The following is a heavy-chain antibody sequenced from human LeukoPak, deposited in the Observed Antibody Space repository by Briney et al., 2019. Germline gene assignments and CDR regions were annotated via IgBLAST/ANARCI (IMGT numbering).Heavy chain of an antibody. V-gene: IGHV1-2*02. D-gene: IGHD3-10*01. Sequence: GASVKVSCKASGYTFTGYYMHWVRQAPGQGLEWMGWINPNSGGTNYAQKFQGRVTMTRDTSISTAYMELSRLRSDDTAVYYCAGDQGFGELIRYNWFDPWGQGTLVTVSS. CDR2: INPNSGGT. J-gene: IGHJ5*02. CDR1: GYTFTGYY. CDR3: AGDQGFGELIRYNWFDP.